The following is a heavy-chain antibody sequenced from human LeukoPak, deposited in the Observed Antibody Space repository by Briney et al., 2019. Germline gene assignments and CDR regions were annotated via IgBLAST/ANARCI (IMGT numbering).Heavy chain of an antibody. CDR3: ARDYWNRNDAFDI. Sequence: PSETLSLTCAVSGGSLSSYYWSWVRQAPGKGLEWVSVIYSGGSTYYADSVKGRFTISRDNSKNTLYLQMNSLRAEDTAVYYCARDYWNRNDAFDIWGQGTMVTVSS. CDR2: IYSGGST. CDR1: GGSLSSYY. J-gene: IGHJ3*02. D-gene: IGHD1-14*01. V-gene: IGHV3-66*01.